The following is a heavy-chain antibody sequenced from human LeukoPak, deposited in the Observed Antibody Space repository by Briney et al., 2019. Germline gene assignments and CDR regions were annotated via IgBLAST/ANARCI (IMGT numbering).Heavy chain of an antibody. D-gene: IGHD6-19*01. CDR2: INPTTGCS. V-gene: IGHV1-2*02. CDR3: LRLGLAGDFEY. Sequence: ASVPVSFKASGYTFTEYYIHYVRQAAGKGLDGVGWINPTTGCSNYAQKLQGRATMPRDQSLTTAHMALRSLTADATAGCYFLRLGLAGDFEYWREGRLVTASS. J-gene: IGHJ4*02. CDR1: GYTFTEYY.